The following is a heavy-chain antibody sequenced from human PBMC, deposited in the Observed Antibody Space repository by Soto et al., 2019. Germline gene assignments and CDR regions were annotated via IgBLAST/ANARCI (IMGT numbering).Heavy chain of an antibody. CDR1: GFTFDDYA. CDR3: AKALSGYSYGPFDY. J-gene: IGHJ4*02. Sequence: GGSLRLSCAASGFTFDDYAMHWVRQAPGKGLEWVSGISWNSNSIGYADSVKGRFTISRDYAKNSLYLRMNSLRVEDTALYYCAKALSGYSYGPFDYWGQGTLVTVSS. CDR2: ISWNSNSI. V-gene: IGHV3-9*01. D-gene: IGHD5-18*01.